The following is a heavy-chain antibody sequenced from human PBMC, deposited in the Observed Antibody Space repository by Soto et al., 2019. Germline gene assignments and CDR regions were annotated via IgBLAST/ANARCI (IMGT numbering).Heavy chain of an antibody. CDR1: GFTFTTYD. CDR2: ISYDGRNK. Sequence: QVQLVESGGGVVQPGRSLRLSCAASGFTFTTYDMHWVRQAPGKGLEWLAVISYDGRNKHYADSVKGRFTISRDNSKNTRYLQLNSLRTEDTAVYYCARPNLIRGVVINGIDFWGQGTLVTVSS. D-gene: IGHD3-10*01. CDR3: ARPNLIRGVVINGIDF. J-gene: IGHJ4*02. V-gene: IGHV3-30*03.